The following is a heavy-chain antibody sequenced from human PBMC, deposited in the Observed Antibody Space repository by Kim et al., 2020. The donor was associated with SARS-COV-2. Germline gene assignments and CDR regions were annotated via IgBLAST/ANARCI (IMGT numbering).Heavy chain of an antibody. V-gene: IGHV1-2*06. CDR1: GYTFTGYY. D-gene: IGHD2-15*01. Sequence: ASVKVSCKASGYTFTGYYMHWVRQAPGQGLEWMGRINPNSGGTNYAQKFQGRVTMTRDTSISTAYMELSRMRSDDTAVYYCARPDCSGGSCYSENAFDIWGQGTMVTVSS. CDR2: INPNSGGT. CDR3: ARPDCSGGSCYSENAFDI. J-gene: IGHJ3*02.